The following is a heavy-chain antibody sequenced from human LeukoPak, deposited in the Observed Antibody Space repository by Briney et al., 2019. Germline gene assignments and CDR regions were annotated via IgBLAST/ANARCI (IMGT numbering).Heavy chain of an antibody. D-gene: IGHD1/OR15-1a*01. V-gene: IGHV3-30*02. CDR3: ATLNKYPYYYYMDV. CDR2: IRYDGSNK. Sequence: GGSLRLSCAASGFTFSSYGMHWFRQAPGKGLEWVAFIRYDGSNKYYADSVKGRFTISRDNSKNTLYLQMNSLRAEDTAVYYCATLNKYPYYYYMDVWGKGTTVTVSS. CDR1: GFTFSSYG. J-gene: IGHJ6*03.